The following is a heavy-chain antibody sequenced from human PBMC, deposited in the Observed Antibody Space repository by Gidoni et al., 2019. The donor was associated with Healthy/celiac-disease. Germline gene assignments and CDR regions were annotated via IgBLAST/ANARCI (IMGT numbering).Heavy chain of an antibody. CDR2: ISGSGGST. Sequence: QAPGKGLEWVSAISGSGGSTYYADSVKGRFTISRDNSKNTLYLQMNSLRAEDTAVYYCAKDYSVYCSGGSCPTAAFDYWGQGTLVTVSS. CDR3: AKDYSVYCSGGSCPTAAFDY. J-gene: IGHJ4*02. V-gene: IGHV3-23*01. D-gene: IGHD2-15*01.